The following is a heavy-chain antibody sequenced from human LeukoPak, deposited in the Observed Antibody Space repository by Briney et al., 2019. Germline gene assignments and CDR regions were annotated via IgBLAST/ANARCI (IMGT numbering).Heavy chain of an antibody. CDR3: ARQMGVGVWALDY. V-gene: IGHV4-39*01. D-gene: IGHD3-16*01. CDR1: GGSISSDWY. J-gene: IGHJ4*02. CDR2: IFHTGKT. Sequence: SETLSLTCTVSGGSISSDWYWAWIRQPPGKGLEWIGIIFHTGKTHDNPSLKSRVSMSVDTSKNQFSLRLSAVTAADTAVYYCARQMGVGVWALDYWGQGALVTVSS.